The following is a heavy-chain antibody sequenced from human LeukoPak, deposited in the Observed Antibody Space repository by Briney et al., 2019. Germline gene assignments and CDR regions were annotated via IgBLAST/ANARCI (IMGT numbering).Heavy chain of an antibody. Sequence: GASVKVSCKASGYTFTSFGISWVRQAPGQGLEWVGWSSTNTGNTNYAQKFQGRVTMTTDTSTSTAYMEVRSLRSDDTAVYYCARDGSSSLYQNWVQGTLVTVSS. J-gene: IGHJ4*02. V-gene: IGHV1-18*01. CDR1: GYTFTSFG. CDR3: ARDGSSSLYQN. D-gene: IGHD6-13*01. CDR2: SSTNTGNT.